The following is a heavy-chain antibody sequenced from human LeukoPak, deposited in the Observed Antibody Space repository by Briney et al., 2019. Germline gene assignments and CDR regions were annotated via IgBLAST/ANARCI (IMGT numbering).Heavy chain of an antibody. V-gene: IGHV4-59*11. CDR2: ISYIGRT. J-gene: IGHJ3*01. CDR1: ADSFSSPY. CDR3: ARDLVAGTKGLDV. D-gene: IGHD4-17*01. Sequence: PSETLSLTCAVSADSFSSPYWTWIRQPPGKGLEWIGYISYIGRTNYNPSLTSRITISIDTCKFQFTLKLTSVTAADTAVYYCARDLVAGTKGLDVWGQGTMVTVSS.